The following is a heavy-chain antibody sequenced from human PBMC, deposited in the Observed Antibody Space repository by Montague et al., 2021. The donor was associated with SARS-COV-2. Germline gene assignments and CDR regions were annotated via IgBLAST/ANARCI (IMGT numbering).Heavy chain of an antibody. Sequence: TLSLTCSVSGASLSSGGYFWAWVRQLPGKDLEWIGYIFHSGXTXYXXSLKSRVIISQDTSDNHLFLTLMSVTAADTAVYYCAREFEGYFDLWGRGTLVMVSS. V-gene: IGHV4-31*03. J-gene: IGHJ2*01. CDR3: AREFEGYFDL. CDR1: GASLSSGGYF. CDR2: IFHSGXT. D-gene: IGHD3-10*01.